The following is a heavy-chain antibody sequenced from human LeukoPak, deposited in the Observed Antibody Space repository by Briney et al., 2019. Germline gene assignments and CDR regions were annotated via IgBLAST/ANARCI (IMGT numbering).Heavy chain of an antibody. CDR1: GYTFTGYY. CDR3: ARHDDFWSGWSFDY. J-gene: IGHJ4*02. CDR2: MNPNSGNT. D-gene: IGHD3-3*01. Sequence: ASVKVSCKASGYTFTGYYMHWVRQAPGQGLEWMGWMNPNSGNTGYAQKFQGRVTITRNTSISTAYMELSSLRSEDTAVYYCARHDDFWSGWSFDYWGQGTLVTVSS. V-gene: IGHV1-8*03.